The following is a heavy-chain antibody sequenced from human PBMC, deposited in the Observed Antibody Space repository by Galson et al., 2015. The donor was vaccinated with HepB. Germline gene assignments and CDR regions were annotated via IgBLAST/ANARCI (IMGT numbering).Heavy chain of an antibody. D-gene: IGHD5-12*01. J-gene: IGHJ4*02. CDR1: GFTFSSYS. V-gene: IGHV3-21*01. Sequence: LRLSCAASGFTFSSYSMNWVRQAPGKGLEWVSSISSSSSYIYYADSVKGRFTISRDNAKNSLYLQMNSLRAEDTAVYYCARAAIVATGGRGYYFDYWGQGTLVTVSS. CDR3: ARAAIVATGGRGYYFDY. CDR2: ISSSSSYI.